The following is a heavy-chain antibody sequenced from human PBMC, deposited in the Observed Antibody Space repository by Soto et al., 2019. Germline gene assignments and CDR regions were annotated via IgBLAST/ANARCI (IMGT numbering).Heavy chain of an antibody. CDR1: GFTFSSYD. J-gene: IGHJ4*02. V-gene: IGHV3-13*01. CDR3: ARGRKSGANDYGDYPLWY. CDR2: IGTAGDT. D-gene: IGHD4-17*01. Sequence: EVQLVESGGGLVQPGGSLRLSCAASGFTFSSYDMHWVRQATGKGLEWVSAIGTAGDTYYPGSVKGRFTISRENAKNSLYLQMNSLRAGDTAVYYCARGRKSGANDYGDYPLWYWGQGTLVTVSS.